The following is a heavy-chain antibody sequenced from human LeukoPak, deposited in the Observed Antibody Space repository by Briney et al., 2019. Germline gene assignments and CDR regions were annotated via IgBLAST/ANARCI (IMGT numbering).Heavy chain of an antibody. CDR1: GFTFSNYY. D-gene: IGHD5-12*01. V-gene: IGHV3-11*04. CDR3: ARVGGYDLFYYYYYMDV. Sequence: GGSLRLSCAASGFTFSNYYMSWIRQAPGKGLEWVSYMSTSDSPIYYTDSVKGRFTISRDNAKNTLYLQMNSLRAEDTAVYYCARVGGYDLFYYYYYMDVWGKGTTVTISS. J-gene: IGHJ6*03. CDR2: MSTSDSPI.